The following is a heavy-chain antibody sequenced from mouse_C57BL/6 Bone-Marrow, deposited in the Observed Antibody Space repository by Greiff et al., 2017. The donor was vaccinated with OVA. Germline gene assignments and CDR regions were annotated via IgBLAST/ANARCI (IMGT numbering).Heavy chain of an antibody. Sequence: VHVKQSGAELVRPGASVKLSCTASGFNIKDYYMHWVKQRPEQGLEWIGRIDPEDGDTEYAPKFQGKATMTVDTSSNTAYLQLSSLTSEDTAVYYCTTGWLGYYFDYWGQGTTLTVSS. D-gene: IGHD1-1*02. CDR3: TTGWLGYYFDY. CDR2: IDPEDGDT. V-gene: IGHV14-1*01. J-gene: IGHJ2*01. CDR1: GFNIKDYY.